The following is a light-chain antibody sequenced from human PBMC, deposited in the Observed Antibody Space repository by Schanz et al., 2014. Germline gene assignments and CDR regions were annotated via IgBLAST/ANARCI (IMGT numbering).Light chain of an antibody. Sequence: QPVLTQSPSASASLGASVKLTCTLSSGHSNYAIAWHQQQPEKGPRYLMRLNNDGSHSKGDGIPDRFSGSSSGAERHLAISSLQSKDEADYYCQTWGTAMVIFGGGTKLTVL. CDR3: QTWGTAMVI. V-gene: IGLV4-69*01. CDR2: LNNDGSH. CDR1: SGHSNYA. J-gene: IGLJ2*01.